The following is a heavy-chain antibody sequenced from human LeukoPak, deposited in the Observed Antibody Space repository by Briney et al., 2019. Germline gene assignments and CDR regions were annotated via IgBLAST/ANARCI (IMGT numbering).Heavy chain of an antibody. J-gene: IGHJ6*02. Sequence: GGSLRLSCAASGFNFDDYAMHWVRQAPGKGLEWVSGISWNSGNIDYADSVKGRFTISRDNAKNSVYLHMSSLRPEDTALYYCAKVGRIQLWYGGYYYYGLDVWGQGTTVTVSS. V-gene: IGHV3-9*01. CDR3: AKVGRIQLWYGGYYYYGLDV. CDR1: GFNFDDYA. D-gene: IGHD5-18*01. CDR2: ISWNSGNI.